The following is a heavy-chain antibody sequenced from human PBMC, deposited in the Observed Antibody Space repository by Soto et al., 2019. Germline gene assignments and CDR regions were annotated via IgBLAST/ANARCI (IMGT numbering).Heavy chain of an antibody. CDR2: INPNSGGT. CDR1: GFSFTNYY. V-gene: IGHV1-2*02. D-gene: IGHD2-2*01. J-gene: IGHJ4*02. Sequence: ASVKVSCKASGFSFTNYYLHCVLQSPLQWLEWLGCINPNSGGTNYAQQFKGRVTMTRDTSITTAYMELSRLTSDDTAIYYCARDTKIPANAIHDGFWGQGTLVTVSS. CDR3: ARDTKIPANAIHDGF.